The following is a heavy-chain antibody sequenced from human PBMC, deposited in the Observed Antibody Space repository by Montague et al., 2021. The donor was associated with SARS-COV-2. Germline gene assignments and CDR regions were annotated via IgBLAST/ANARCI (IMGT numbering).Heavy chain of an antibody. CDR2: INYGGTT. Sequence: SETLSLTCAVSGESFNVYYWTWLRQIPGKGLERIGDINYGGTTNYNPSLTGRVTISIDTSKNQFSLRLKSVTAADTAVYYCARDPSPRAIRALADIYYFDYWGQGNVVAVSS. V-gene: IGHV4-34*01. J-gene: IGHJ4*02. CDR1: GESFNVYY. D-gene: IGHD3-10*01. CDR3: ARDPSPRAIRALADIYYFDY.